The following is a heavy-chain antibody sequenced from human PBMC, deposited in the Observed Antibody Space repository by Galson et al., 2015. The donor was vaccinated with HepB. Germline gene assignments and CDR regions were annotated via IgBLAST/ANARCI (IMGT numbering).Heavy chain of an antibody. J-gene: IGHJ4*02. CDR3: VRGLLFNYFDQ. D-gene: IGHD3-10*02. V-gene: IGHV4-39*01. CDR1: GDSIRSSTSY. CDR2: MHNSGST. Sequence: SETLSLTCTVSGDSIRSSTSYWGCIRQPPGKGLEWIGSMHNSGSTYYNPSLKSRVTISVDTSKNQFSLRLSSVTAADTAVYYCVRGLLFNYFDQWGQGTLVTVSS.